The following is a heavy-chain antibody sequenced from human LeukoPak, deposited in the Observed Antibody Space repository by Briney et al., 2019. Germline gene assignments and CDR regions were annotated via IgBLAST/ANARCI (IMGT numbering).Heavy chain of an antibody. D-gene: IGHD4-11*01. CDR1: GGSISSGDYY. J-gene: IGHJ3*02. V-gene: IGHV4-30-2*01. CDR2: IYHSGST. Sequence: SETLSLTCTVSGGSISSGDYYWSWIRQPPGKGLEWIGYIYHSGSTYYNPSLKSRVTISVDRSKNQFSLKLSSVTAADTAVYYCARMTTVTSGAFDIWGQGTMVTVSS. CDR3: ARMTTVTSGAFDI.